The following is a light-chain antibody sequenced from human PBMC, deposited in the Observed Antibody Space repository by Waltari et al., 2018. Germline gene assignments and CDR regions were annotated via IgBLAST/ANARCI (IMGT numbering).Light chain of an antibody. V-gene: IGLV2-8*01. CDR2: EVS. Sequence: QSALTQPPSASGSPGQSVTISCTGTSSDVGGYNYVSWYQQHPGKAPKLMIYEVSKWPSGVPDRFSGSKSGNTASLTVSGLQAEDEADYYCCSYVGSNIYVFGTGTKVTVL. CDR3: CSYVGSNIYV. CDR1: SSDVGGYNY. J-gene: IGLJ1*01.